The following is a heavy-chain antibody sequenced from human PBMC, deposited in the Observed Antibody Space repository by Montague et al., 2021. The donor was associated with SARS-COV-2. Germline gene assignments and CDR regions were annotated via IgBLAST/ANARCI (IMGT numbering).Heavy chain of an antibody. D-gene: IGHD3-10*01. CDR1: GGSFSTYS. Sequence: SETLSLTCAVHGGSFSTYSWNWIRQPPGKGLEWIGEIHHGGSTNYNPSLKSRVTISADTSKNQFPLKLTSVAAVDTAVYYCARLGDGVVPSPILGVGPYYSYYYMDVRGKGTTVTVSS. V-gene: IGHV4-34*01. CDR2: IHHGGST. J-gene: IGHJ6*03. CDR3: ARLGDGVVPSPILGVGPYYSYYYMDV.